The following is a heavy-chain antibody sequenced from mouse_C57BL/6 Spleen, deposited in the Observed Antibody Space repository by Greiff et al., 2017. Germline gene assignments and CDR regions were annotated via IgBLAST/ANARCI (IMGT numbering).Heavy chain of an antibody. J-gene: IGHJ1*03. CDR1: GYTFTSSG. D-gene: IGHD1-1*01. Sequence: QVQLQQSGAELARPGASVKLSCKASGYTFTSSGISWVKQRTGQGLEWIGEIYPRSGNTYYNEKFKGKATLTADKSSSTAYMELRSLTSEDSAVLFCAMGDTTLLSFGVWGTGTPVTV. CDR2: IYPRSGNT. V-gene: IGHV1-81*01. CDR3: AMGDTTLLSFGV.